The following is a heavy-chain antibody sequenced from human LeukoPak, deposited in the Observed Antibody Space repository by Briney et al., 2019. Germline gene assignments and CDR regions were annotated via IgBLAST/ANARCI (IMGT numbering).Heavy chain of an antibody. D-gene: IGHD2-15*01. CDR2: IKSKTDGGTT. CDR1: GLTFSNAW. CDR3: TTAAFVSVLDY. Sequence: KPGGSLRLSCAASGLTFSNAWMSWVRQAPGKGLEWVGRIKSKTDGGTTDYAAPVKGRFTISRDDSKNTVYLQMNSLKTEDTAVYYCTTAAFVSVLDYWGQGTLVTVSS. J-gene: IGHJ4*02. V-gene: IGHV3-15*01.